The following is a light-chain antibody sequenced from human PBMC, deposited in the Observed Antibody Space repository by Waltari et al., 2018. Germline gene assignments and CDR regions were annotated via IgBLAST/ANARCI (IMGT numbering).Light chain of an antibody. CDR1: EYMTNY. J-gene: IGKJ2*01. V-gene: IGKV3-11*01. CDR3: QQRSSWPYT. CDR2: DAS. Sequence: IVLTQSPATLSLSPGVRATLSCRASEYMTNYLAWYQQKPGQAPRLLIYDASNGAAGTPTRFSGGGSGTDFTLTISSLQPEDFAVYYCQQRSSWPYTFGQGTKLEIK.